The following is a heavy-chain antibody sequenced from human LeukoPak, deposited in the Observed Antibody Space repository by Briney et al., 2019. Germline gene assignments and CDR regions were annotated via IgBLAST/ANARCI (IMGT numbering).Heavy chain of an antibody. CDR3: AREMATIVNQFDY. D-gene: IGHD5-24*01. V-gene: IGHV1-69*10. CDR2: IIPILGIA. J-gene: IGHJ4*02. CDR1: GGTFSSFA. Sequence: SVKVSCKASGGTFSSFAVSWVRQAPGQGLEWMGGIIPILGIANYAQKFQGRVTITADESTSTAYMELRSLRSDDTAVYYCAREMATIVNQFDYWGQGTLVTVSS.